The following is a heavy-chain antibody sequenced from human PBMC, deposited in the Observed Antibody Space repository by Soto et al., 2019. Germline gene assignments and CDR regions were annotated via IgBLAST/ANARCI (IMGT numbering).Heavy chain of an antibody. CDR2: INAGNGNT. V-gene: IGHV1-3*01. CDR1: GYTFTSYA. CDR3: ASSYSNYALIDYYYYGMDV. Sequence: QVQLVQSGAEVKKPGASVKVSCKASGYTFTSYAMHWVRQAPGQRLEWMGWINAGNGNTKYSQKFQGRVTITRDTSASKVYMELSSLRSEDTAVYYCASSYSNYALIDYYYYGMDVWGQGTTVTVSS. J-gene: IGHJ6*02. D-gene: IGHD4-4*01.